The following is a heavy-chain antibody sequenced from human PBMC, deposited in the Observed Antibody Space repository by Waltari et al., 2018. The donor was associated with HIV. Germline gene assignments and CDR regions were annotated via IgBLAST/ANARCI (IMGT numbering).Heavy chain of an antibody. CDR1: GFTFSTYA. CDR3: AKDAYGGHPKNWFDP. CDR2: ISSDGSNQ. Sequence: QVQLVESGGGVVQPGKSLRLSCAASGFTFSTYAMHWVRQAPGKGLEGGAVISSDGSNQYYAGSVKGRFTISRDNSKNTLYLQMNSLRTEDTALYYCAKDAYGGHPKNWFDPWGQGTLVTVSS. J-gene: IGHJ5*02. V-gene: IGHV3-30*18. D-gene: IGHD2-15*01.